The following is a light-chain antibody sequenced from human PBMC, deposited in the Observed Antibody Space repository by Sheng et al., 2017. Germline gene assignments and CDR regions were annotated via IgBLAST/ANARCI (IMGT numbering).Light chain of an antibody. CDR3: QQYGSSPLWT. J-gene: IGKJ1*01. V-gene: IGKV3-20*01. CDR1: QSVSGSY. CDR2: GAS. Sequence: EIVLTQSPGTLSLSPGERATLSCRASQSVSGSYLVWYQHKPGQAPRLLIYGASSRATGIPDRFSGSGSGTDFTLTISRLEPEDFAVYYCQQYGSSPLWTFGQGTKVEI.